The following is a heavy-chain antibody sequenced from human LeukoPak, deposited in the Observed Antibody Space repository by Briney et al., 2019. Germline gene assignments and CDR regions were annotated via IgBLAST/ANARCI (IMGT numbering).Heavy chain of an antibody. CDR1: GGSISSYY. Sequence: SETLSLTCTVSGGSISSYYWSWIRQPPGKGLEWIGYIYYSGSTNYNPSLKSRVTISVDTSKNQFSLKLSSVTAAYTAVYYCARDREYGTFDYWGPGTLVTVSS. D-gene: IGHD3-10*01. V-gene: IGHV4-59*01. J-gene: IGHJ4*02. CDR3: ARDREYGTFDY. CDR2: IYYSGST.